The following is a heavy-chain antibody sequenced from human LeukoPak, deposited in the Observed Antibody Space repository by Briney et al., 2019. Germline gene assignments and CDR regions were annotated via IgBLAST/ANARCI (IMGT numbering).Heavy chain of an antibody. J-gene: IGHJ4*02. Sequence: GESLKISCKASGYSFTTYWIGWVRQMPGKGLEWMGIIYPADSTAHYSPSLQGQVTISVDKSISTAYLQWNSLKASDTAMYYCARSFYGSGSQNVPLGYWGQGTLVTVSS. CDR1: GYSFTTYW. CDR3: ARSFYGSGSQNVPLGY. D-gene: IGHD3-10*01. V-gene: IGHV5-51*01. CDR2: IYPADSTA.